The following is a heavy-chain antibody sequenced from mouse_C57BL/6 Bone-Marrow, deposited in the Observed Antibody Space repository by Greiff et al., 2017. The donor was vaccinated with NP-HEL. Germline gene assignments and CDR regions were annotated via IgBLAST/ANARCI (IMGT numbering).Heavy chain of an antibody. J-gene: IGHJ2*01. CDR2: IDPENGDT. D-gene: IGHD2-4*01. Sequence: DVKLVESGAELVRPGASVKLSCTASGFNIKDDYMHWVKQRPEQGLEWIGWIDPENGDTEYASKFQGKATITADTSSNTAYLQLSSLTSEDTAVYYCTTSYYDYFDYWGQGTTLTVSS. CDR1: GFNIKDDY. V-gene: IGHV14-4*01. CDR3: TTSYYDYFDY.